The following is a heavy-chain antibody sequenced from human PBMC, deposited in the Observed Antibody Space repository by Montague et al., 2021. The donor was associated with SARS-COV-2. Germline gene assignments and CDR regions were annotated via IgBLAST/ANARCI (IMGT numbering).Heavy chain of an antibody. Sequence: SETLSLTCTVSGGSISGYYWSWIRQPPGKGLEWIGYINYSGSTNHNPSLKSRVTISVDMSKNQFSLKLSSVTAADTAVYYCARDSHYYDSSGHFDYWGQGTLVTVSS. CDR2: INYSGST. D-gene: IGHD3-22*01. CDR1: GGSISGYY. V-gene: IGHV4-59*13. J-gene: IGHJ4*02. CDR3: ARDSHYYDSSGHFDY.